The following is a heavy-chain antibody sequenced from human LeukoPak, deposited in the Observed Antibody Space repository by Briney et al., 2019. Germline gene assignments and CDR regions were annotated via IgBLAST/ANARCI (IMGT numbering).Heavy chain of an antibody. CDR2: ISGTVRGERT. D-gene: IGHD3-10*01. Sequence: PGGSLRLSCAASGFTFSAYSMNWLRQAPGKGLEWVSDISGTVRGERTYYADSVKGRFTIPRDNSKNTLYLQMNGLRADDTAVYYCLCYYASATFYWGQGTLVTVSS. V-gene: IGHV3-23*01. CDR3: LCYYASATFY. J-gene: IGHJ4*02. CDR1: GFTFSAYS.